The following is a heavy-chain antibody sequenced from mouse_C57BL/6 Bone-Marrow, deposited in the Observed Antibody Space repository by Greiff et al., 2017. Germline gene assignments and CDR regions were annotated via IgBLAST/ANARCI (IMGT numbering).Heavy chain of an antibody. CDR2: IRLKSYNYAT. D-gene: IGHD2-14*01. V-gene: IGHV6-3*01. J-gene: IGHJ2*01. CDR3: TGDRDY. CDR1: GFTLSNYW. Sequence: EVQRVESGGGLVQPGGSLKLSWVASGFTLSNYWINWVRKSPERGLEWVAQIRLKSYNYATNYAESVKGRFTISRDDSKSSVYLQMNNLRAEDTGIYYCTGDRDYWGQGTTLTVSS.